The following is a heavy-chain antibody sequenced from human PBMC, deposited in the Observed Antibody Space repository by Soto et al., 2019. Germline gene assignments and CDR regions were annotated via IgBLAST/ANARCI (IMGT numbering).Heavy chain of an antibody. CDR3: ARGAGWWDY. J-gene: IGHJ4*02. CDR2: ISYSGTT. CDR1: GGSISSYY. Sequence: QVQLQESGPGLVKPSETLSLTCTVSGGSISSYYWSWIRQPPGKGLEWIGYISYSGTTNYNPSLKSRVSISVDMSKNQFSLKLSSVTAADTAVYYCARGAGWWDYWGQGTLVTVSS. V-gene: IGHV4-59*08. D-gene: IGHD2-15*01.